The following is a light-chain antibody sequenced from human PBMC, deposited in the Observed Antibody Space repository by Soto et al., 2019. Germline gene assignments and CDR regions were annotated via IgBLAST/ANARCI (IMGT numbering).Light chain of an antibody. CDR3: AAWDDSLNGYV. Sequence: QSVLTQPPSVSGAPGQRVTISCTGSSSNIGAGYDVHWYQQLPGTAPKLLIFAYSSRPSGVPDRFSGSRSATSASLAITGLQAEDEADYYCAAWDDSLNGYVFGTGTKLTVL. CDR2: AYS. V-gene: IGLV1-40*01. J-gene: IGLJ1*01. CDR1: SSNIGAGYD.